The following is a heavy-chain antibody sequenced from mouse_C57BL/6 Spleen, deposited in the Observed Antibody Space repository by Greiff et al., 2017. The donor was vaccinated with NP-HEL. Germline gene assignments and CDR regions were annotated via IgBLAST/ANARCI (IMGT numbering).Heavy chain of an antibody. CDR3: ARANYYGSSYYYAMDY. CDR1: GFTFSSYA. V-gene: IGHV5-4*01. J-gene: IGHJ4*01. D-gene: IGHD1-1*01. CDR2: ISDGGSYT. Sequence: EVQRVESGGGLVKPGGSLKLSCAASGFTFSSYAMSWVRQTPEKRLEWVATISDGGSYTYYPDNVKGRFTISRDNAKNNLYLQMSHLKSEDTAMYYCARANYYGSSYYYAMDYWGQGTSVTVSS.